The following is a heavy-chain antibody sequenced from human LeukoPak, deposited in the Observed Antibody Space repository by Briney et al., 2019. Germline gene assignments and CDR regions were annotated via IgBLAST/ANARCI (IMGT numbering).Heavy chain of an antibody. J-gene: IGHJ6*02. CDR3: ARDPGSSTWTYGMDV. Sequence: PGGSLRLSCAASGFILSSYGLYWVRQAPGKGLEWVSYISSSGSEIYYADSVKGRFTISRDNAKNSLYLQMNSLRAEDTAVYYCARDPGSSTWTYGMDVWGQGTTVTVSS. CDR2: ISSSGSEI. D-gene: IGHD2-2*01. CDR1: GFILSSYG. V-gene: IGHV3-21*05.